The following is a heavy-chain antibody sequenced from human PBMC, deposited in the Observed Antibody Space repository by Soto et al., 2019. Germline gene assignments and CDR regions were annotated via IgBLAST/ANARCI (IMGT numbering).Heavy chain of an antibody. CDR3: ARDRVHDYGDHGSDY. CDR1: GFTLSSSS. Sequence: EVQLVESGGGLVKPGGSLRLSCAASGFTLSSSSLSWVRQAPGKGLEWVSSISSSSNNIYYADSVKGRFIISRDNAKNFLPLQLNSRRAEDTAVYYCARDRVHDYGDHGSDYWGQGTVVTVSS. D-gene: IGHD4-17*01. J-gene: IGHJ4*02. CDR2: ISSSSNNI. V-gene: IGHV3-21*01.